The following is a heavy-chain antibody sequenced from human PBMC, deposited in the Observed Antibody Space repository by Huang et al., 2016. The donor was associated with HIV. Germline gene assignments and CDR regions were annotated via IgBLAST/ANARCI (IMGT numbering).Heavy chain of an antibody. CDR1: GGSFSDQI. J-gene: IGHJ4*02. Sequence: QVQLEQSGPAVRKPGSSVKVSCQASGGSFSDQIISWVRQAPGQRFEWMGGIIPLFRAPAYAQEFKVRVTMTADESTATIYMELNSLTSDDTAVYYCAMSLRYQYDSRSYWGRYFDYWGQGTLVTVSS. V-gene: IGHV1-69*01. CDR2: IIPLFRAP. CDR3: AMSLRYQYDSRSYWGRYFDY. D-gene: IGHD3-16*01.